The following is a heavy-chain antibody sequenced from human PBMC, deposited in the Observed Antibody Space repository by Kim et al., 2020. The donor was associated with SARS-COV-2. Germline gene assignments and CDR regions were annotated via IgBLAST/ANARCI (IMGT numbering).Heavy chain of an antibody. J-gene: IGHJ4*02. D-gene: IGHD5-18*01. CDR1: GFTFSSYS. CDR2: ISCDGSNK. Sequence: GGSLRLSCAASGFTFSSYSMHWVRQAPGKGLEWVSFISCDGSNKYYADSVKGRFTISRDNAKNTLYLQMNSLRAEDTAVYYCARDLSEYRDGDDYWGQGTLVTVSS. V-gene: IGHV3-33*05. CDR3: ARDLSEYRDGDDY.